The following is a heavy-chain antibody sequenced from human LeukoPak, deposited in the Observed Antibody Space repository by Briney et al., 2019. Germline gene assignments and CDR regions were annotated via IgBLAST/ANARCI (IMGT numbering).Heavy chain of an antibody. CDR3: AKDALGGSGSYSWGTFDY. CDR1: GFTFSNYA. CDR2: ISGSGSTA. Sequence: GGSLRLSCAASGFTFSNYALSWVRRAPGKGPEWVSGISGSGSTAVYTDSVRGRFTVSRDNSKNTLYLQMNSLRDEDTAVYYCAKDALGGSGSYSWGTFDYWGQGTLVTVSS. V-gene: IGHV3-23*01. D-gene: IGHD3-10*01. J-gene: IGHJ4*02.